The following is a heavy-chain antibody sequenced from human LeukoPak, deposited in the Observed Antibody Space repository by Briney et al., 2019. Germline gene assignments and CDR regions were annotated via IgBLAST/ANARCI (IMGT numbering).Heavy chain of an antibody. D-gene: IGHD3-10*01. J-gene: IGHJ4*02. CDR1: GFTFSIYG. CDR3: AKDRLLWFGELLSFDY. CDR2: IGGSGDRT. Sequence: PGGSLRLSCAASGFTFSIYGMKWVRQSPGKGLEWVSGIGGSGDRTYYADSVKGRFSISRDNSKNTLYLQINSLRAEDTAVYYCAKDRLLWFGELLSFDYWGQGTLVTVSS. V-gene: IGHV3-23*01.